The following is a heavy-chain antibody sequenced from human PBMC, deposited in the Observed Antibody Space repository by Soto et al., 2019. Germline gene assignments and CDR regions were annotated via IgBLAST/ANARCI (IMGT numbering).Heavy chain of an antibody. CDR1: GFTFSSYW. D-gene: IGHD3-3*02. CDR2: IKQDGSEK. J-gene: IGHJ5*02. Sequence: EVQLVESGGGLVQPGGSLRLSCAASGFTFSSYWMSWVRQAPGKGLEWVANIKQDGSEKYYVDSVKGRFTISRDNAKNSLYLQMNSLRAEDTAVYYCARESSHFWSGYYNWFDPWGQGTLVTVSS. CDR3: ARESSHFWSGYYNWFDP. V-gene: IGHV3-7*05.